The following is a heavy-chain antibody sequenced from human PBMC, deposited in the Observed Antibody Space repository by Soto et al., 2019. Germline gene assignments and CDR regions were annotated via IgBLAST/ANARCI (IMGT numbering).Heavy chain of an antibody. CDR1: GGTFSTYS. V-gene: IGHV1-69*15. CDR3: ARCITIFGGCYFDY. Sequence: QVQLVQSGAEVKKPGSSVKISCKASGGTFSTYSIIWVRQAPGQGLEWMGTIIPVFSKTNYAQKFHGRVTITADDSTSTTYMELSRLRSEDTAMYYCARCITIFGGCYFDYWGQGTLVTVSS. J-gene: IGHJ4*02. CDR2: IIPVFSKT. D-gene: IGHD3-3*01.